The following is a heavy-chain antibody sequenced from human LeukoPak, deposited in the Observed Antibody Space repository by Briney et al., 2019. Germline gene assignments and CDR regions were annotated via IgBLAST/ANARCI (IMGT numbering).Heavy chain of an antibody. Sequence: PSETLSLTCTVSGGSISSGGYYWSWIRQPAGKALEWIGRINSCGSTSYNPSLKSRVTLSVDASKNHFSLKLRSVTAADTAVYYCANGDFAFDPWGQGTLVTVSS. CDR2: INSCGST. V-gene: IGHV4-61*02. J-gene: IGHJ5*02. CDR1: GGSISSGGYY. D-gene: IGHD3-3*01. CDR3: ANGDFAFDP.